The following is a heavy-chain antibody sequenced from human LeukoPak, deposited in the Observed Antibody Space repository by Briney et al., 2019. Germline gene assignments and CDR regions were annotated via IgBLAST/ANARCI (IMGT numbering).Heavy chain of an antibody. CDR3: AREAVAGEYFQH. J-gene: IGHJ1*01. V-gene: IGHV1-69*04. D-gene: IGHD6-19*01. CDR2: IIPIFGVA. CDR1: GGTFSSYG. Sequence: SVKVYCKASGGTFSSYGISWVRQAPGQGLEWMGRIIPIFGVANYAQKFQGRVTITADKSTSTAYMELSSLRSEDTAVYYCAREAVAGEYFQHWGQGTLVTVPS.